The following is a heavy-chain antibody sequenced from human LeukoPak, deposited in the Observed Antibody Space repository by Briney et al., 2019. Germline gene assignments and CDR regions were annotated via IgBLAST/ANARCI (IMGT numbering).Heavy chain of an antibody. CDR3: AHIAVAGTGVDY. CDR2: IWYDGSNK. CDR1: GFTFSSYG. V-gene: IGHV3-33*01. D-gene: IGHD6-19*01. J-gene: IGHJ4*02. Sequence: PGGSLRLSCAASGFTFSSYGMHWVRQAPGKGLEWVAVIWYDGSNKYYADSVKGRFTISRDNSKNTLYLQMNSLRAEDTAVYYCAHIAVAGTGVDYWGQGTLVTVSS.